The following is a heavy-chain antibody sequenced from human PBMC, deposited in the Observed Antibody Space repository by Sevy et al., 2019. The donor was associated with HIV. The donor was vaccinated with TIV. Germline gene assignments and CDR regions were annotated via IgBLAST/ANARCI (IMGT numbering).Heavy chain of an antibody. CDR1: GFIFSSYE. CDR2: ISNSGSAL. D-gene: IGHD4-17*01. J-gene: IGHJ4*02. V-gene: IGHV3-48*03. CDR3: ARDLPPSATTVAHFDC. Sequence: GGSLRLSCAASGFIFSSYEMNWVRQAPGKGLEWISYISNSGSALYYSDSVKGRFTISRDKAKNPLYLQMNSLRVEDTAVYYCARDLPPSATTVAHFDCWGQGTQVTVSS.